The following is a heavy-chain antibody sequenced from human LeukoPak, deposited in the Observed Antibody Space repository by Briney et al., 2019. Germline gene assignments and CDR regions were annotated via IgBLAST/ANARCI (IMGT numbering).Heavy chain of an antibody. J-gene: IGHJ4*02. CDR2: ISGSGDDT. CDR1: GFTFTTYA. CDR3: ARLSGTSGTTSRVLHY. Sequence: GGSLRLSCAASGFTFTTYAMTWVRQAPGKGLEWVSAISGSGDDTYYADSVRGRFTISRDNSENTVSLQVNSLRAEDTVVYYCARLSGTSGTTSRVLHYWGQGTLVTVSS. V-gene: IGHV3-23*01. D-gene: IGHD1-1*01.